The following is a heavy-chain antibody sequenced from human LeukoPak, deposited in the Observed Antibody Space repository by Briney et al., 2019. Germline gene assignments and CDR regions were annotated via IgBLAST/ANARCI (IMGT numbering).Heavy chain of an antibody. J-gene: IGHJ3*02. V-gene: IGHV4-59*01. CDR2: IYYSGST. D-gene: IGHD5-12*01. CDR3: ARGSSGYDPDAFDI. CDR1: GGSISSYY. Sequence: ASETLSLTCTVSGGSISSYYWSWIRQPPGKGLEWIGYIYYSGSTNYNPSLKSRVTISVGTSKNQFSLKLSSVTAADTAVYYCARGSSGYDPDAFDIWGQGTMVTVSS.